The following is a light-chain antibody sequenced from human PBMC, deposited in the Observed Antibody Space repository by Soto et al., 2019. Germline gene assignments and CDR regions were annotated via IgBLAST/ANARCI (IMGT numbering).Light chain of an antibody. V-gene: IGKV3-15*01. CDR1: ESVSSN. CDR2: DAS. CDR3: QQYKNWPPVT. J-gene: IGKJ5*01. Sequence: EILMTQSPATLSVSPGEGATLSCRASESVSSNLAWYQQKPGQAPRLLIYDASTRATGIPARFSGSGSGTEFTLTISSLQSEDFAVYYCQQYKNWPPVTFGQGTRLEIK.